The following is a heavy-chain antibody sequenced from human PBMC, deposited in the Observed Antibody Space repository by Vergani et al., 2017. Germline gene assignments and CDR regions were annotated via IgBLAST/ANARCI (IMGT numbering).Heavy chain of an antibody. V-gene: IGHV4-39*07. CDR1: GGSISSSSYY. Sequence: QLQLQESGPGLVKPSETLSLTCTVSGGSISSSSYYWGWIRQPPGKGLEWIGEINHSGSTNYNPSLKSRVTISVDTSKNQFSLKLSSVTAADTAVYYCARGGDWWLRYYYYMDVWGKGTTVTVSS. D-gene: IGHD5-12*01. CDR2: INHSGST. CDR3: ARGGDWWLRYYYYMDV. J-gene: IGHJ6*03.